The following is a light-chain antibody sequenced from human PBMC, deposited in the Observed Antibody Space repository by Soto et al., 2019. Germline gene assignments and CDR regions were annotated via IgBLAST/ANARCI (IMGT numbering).Light chain of an antibody. CDR1: QSIGRN. CDR3: QQSYNTPWT. CDR2: AAS. Sequence: DIQLTQSPSSLSASVGDRVTITCRSSQSIGRNLNWYLQRPGKAPNLLVYAASHLQTGVPSKFSGGGSGTAFTLTISSLQPEDSATYYCQQSYNTPWTFGQGTKVDIK. J-gene: IGKJ1*01. V-gene: IGKV1-39*01.